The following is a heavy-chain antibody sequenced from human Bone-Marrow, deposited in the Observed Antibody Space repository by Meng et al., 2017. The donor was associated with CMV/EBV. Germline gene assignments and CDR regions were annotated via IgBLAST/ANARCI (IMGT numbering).Heavy chain of an antibody. CDR2: IRYDGSNK. D-gene: IGHD6-13*01. V-gene: IGHV3-30*02. Sequence: GGSLRLSCAASGFTFSSYGMHWVRQAPGKGLEWVAFIRYDGSNKYYADSVKGRFTISRDNSKNTLYLQMNSLRAEDTAVYYCAKEPKLVSGGMDVWGQGTTVNVSS. J-gene: IGHJ6*02. CDR3: AKEPKLVSGGMDV. CDR1: GFTFSSYG.